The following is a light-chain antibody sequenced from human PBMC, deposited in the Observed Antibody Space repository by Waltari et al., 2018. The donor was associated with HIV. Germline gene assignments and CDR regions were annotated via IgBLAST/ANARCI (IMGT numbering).Light chain of an antibody. CDR1: SPNIGAGYD. V-gene: IGLV1-40*01. J-gene: IGLJ3*02. Sequence: QPVLTQPPSVSGGPGQRVTISCTGRSPNIGAGYDVHWYQQLPGTAPKLLIYGNNNRPSGVPDRFSGSKSGTSASLAITGLQPEDEADYYCQSYDSNLSGWVFGGGAKLTVL. CDR3: QSYDSNLSGWV. CDR2: GNN.